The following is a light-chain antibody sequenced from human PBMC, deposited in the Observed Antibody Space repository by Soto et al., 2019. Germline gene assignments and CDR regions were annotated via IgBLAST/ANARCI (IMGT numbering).Light chain of an antibody. CDR1: SSDVGGYNY. J-gene: IGLJ1*01. CDR2: EVS. V-gene: IGLV2-14*01. Sequence: QSVLTQPASVSGSPGQSITISCTGTSSDVGGYNYVSWYQQQSGKAPKLIIHEVSYRPSGVSNRFSGSKSGTSATLGITGFQTGDEADYYCGSWDSSLSAYVFGTGTKVTVL. CDR3: GSWDSSLSAYV.